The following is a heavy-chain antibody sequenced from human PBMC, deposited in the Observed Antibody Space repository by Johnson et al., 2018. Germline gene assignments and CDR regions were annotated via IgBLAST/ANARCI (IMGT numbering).Heavy chain of an antibody. Sequence: QVQLVQSGGGVVQPGRSLRLSCSASGFTFSIYAMHWVRQAPGKGLEWVAVISHDGSNKYYGDSVKGRFTISRDKSKNTLYLQMNSLRTEDSALYYCVKDKGIAAAGMDVWGQGTTVTVSS. CDR1: GFTFSIYA. J-gene: IGHJ6*02. CDR3: VKDKGIAAAGMDV. D-gene: IGHD6-13*01. CDR2: ISHDGSNK. V-gene: IGHV3-30-3*01.